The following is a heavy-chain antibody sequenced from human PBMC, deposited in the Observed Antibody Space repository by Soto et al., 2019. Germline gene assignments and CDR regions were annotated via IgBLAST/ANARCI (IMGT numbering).Heavy chain of an antibody. J-gene: IGHJ4*02. Sequence: PXGSLRLSCAASGFTFSSYSLNWVRQAPGKGLEWVSSISSSSSYIYYADSVKGRFTISRDDAKNSLFLQMSSLRVEDTAVYYCARGGDTSGSWPRFWGQGTLVTAPQ. CDR1: GFTFSSYS. D-gene: IGHD3-22*01. CDR3: ARGGDTSGSWPRF. CDR2: ISSSSSYI. V-gene: IGHV3-21*01.